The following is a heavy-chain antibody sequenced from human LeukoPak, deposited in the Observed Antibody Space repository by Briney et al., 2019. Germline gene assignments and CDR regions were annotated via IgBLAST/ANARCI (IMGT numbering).Heavy chain of an antibody. CDR2: ITPNSGNT. D-gene: IGHD4/OR15-4a*01. CDR3: ARFRYDYGDGPDY. CDR1: GYTFTSYD. V-gene: IGHV1-8*01. J-gene: IGHJ4*02. Sequence: ASVKVSCTASGYTFTSYDINWVRQAAGQGIEWMGFITPNSGNTGYAQKLQGRVTMTTDNSLSTAYMELSSLRSEDTAVYYCARFRYDYGDGPDYWGQGTLVTVSS.